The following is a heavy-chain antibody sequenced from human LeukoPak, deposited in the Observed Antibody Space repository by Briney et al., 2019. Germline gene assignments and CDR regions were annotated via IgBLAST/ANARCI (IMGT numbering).Heavy chain of an antibody. J-gene: IGHJ4*02. V-gene: IGHV3-23*01. CDR3: AKDGSWIQLWLPNY. D-gene: IGHD5-18*01. CDR1: GFTFSSYA. Sequence: PGGSLRLSCAASGFTFSSYAMSWVRQAPGKGLEWVSAISGSGCSTYYADSVKGRFTISRDNSKNTLYLQMNSLRAEDAAVYYCAKDGSWIQLWLPNYWGQGTLVTVSS. CDR2: ISGSGCST.